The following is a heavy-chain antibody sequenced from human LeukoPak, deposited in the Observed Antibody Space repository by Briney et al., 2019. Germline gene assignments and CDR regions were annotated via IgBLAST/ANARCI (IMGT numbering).Heavy chain of an antibody. V-gene: IGHV4-34*01. CDR1: GGSFSGSY. CDR3: ASLRSRSSWTTFYFDY. CDR2: INHGGSP. J-gene: IGHJ4*02. D-gene: IGHD6-13*01. Sequence: PSETLSLTCAVYGGSFSGSYWSWIRQPPGKGLEWIGEINHGGSPNYNPSLKSRVTISLDKSKNQFFLKLSSVTAADTAVYYCASLRSRSSWTTFYFDYWGQGTLVTASS.